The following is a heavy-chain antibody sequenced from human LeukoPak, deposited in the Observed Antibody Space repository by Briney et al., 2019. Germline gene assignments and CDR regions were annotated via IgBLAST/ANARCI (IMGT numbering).Heavy chain of an antibody. CDR1: DDSISSSSYY. Sequence: SETLSLTCTVSDDSISSSSYYWGWVRQPPGKGLEWIGSIYYSGSTYYNPSLKSRITISVDTSKNQFSLKLSSVTAADTAVYYCARRSRYYDSSGHDYWGQGTLVTVSS. CDR2: IYYSGST. J-gene: IGHJ4*02. D-gene: IGHD3-22*01. CDR3: ARRSRYYDSSGHDY. V-gene: IGHV4-39*01.